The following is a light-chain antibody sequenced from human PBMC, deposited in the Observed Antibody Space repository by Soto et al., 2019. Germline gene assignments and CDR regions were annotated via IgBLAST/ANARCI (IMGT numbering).Light chain of an antibody. J-gene: IGKJ4*01. CDR3: MQALQTPLT. V-gene: IGKV2-28*01. CDR2: LGS. Sequence: VLTQTPLSLPVTLGRPASISCRSSQSLVYSDGNTYLTWFQQKPGQSPQLLIYLGSNRASGVPDRFSGSGSGTDFTLKISRVEAEDVGVYYCMQALQTPLTFGGGTMVDIK. CDR1: QSLVYSDGNTY.